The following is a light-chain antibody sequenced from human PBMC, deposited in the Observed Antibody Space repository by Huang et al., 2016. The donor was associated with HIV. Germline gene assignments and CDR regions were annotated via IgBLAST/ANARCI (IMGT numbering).Light chain of an antibody. Sequence: EIVLTQSPGTLSLSPGERATLSCRASQSISNSYLAWYQQKPGQAPRLLIYGASGRATGVPDRFSGSGSGTDFILTISRLEPEDFAVYYCQQYGNSLFTFGPGTKVDIK. CDR2: GAS. J-gene: IGKJ3*01. V-gene: IGKV3-20*01. CDR1: QSISNSY. CDR3: QQYGNSLFT.